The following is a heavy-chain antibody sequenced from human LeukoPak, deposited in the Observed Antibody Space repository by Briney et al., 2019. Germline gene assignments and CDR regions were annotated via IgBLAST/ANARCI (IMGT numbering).Heavy chain of an antibody. CDR2: IYSGGST. CDR3: ARDQGGYSYGPPHYYYYYGMDV. J-gene: IGHJ6*02. CDR1: GFTVSSNY. V-gene: IGHV3-66*01. Sequence: PGGSLRLSCTASGFTVSSNYMSWVRQAPGKGLEWVSVIYSGGSTYYADSVKGRFTISRDNSKNTLYLQMNSLRAEDTAVYYCARDQGGYSYGPPHYYYYYGMDVWGQGTTVTVSS. D-gene: IGHD5-18*01.